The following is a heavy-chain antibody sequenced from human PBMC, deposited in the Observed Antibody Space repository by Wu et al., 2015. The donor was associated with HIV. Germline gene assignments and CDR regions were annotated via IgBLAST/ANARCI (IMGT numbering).Heavy chain of an antibody. J-gene: IGHJ5*02. V-gene: IGHV1-2*02. D-gene: IGHD3-22*01. CDR1: GHTFAAYY. CDR3: ARVPPTYYDSSTYYGNWFDP. Sequence: QVQLVQSGADVKEPGASLKVSCKASGHTFAAYYVHWVRQAPGQGLEWMGWIQPNSGVTKNAQTFRGRLTMTRDTSISTAYMELSRLRSDDTAVYYCARVPPTYYDSSTYYGNWFDPWGQGTLVTVSS. CDR2: IQPNSGVT.